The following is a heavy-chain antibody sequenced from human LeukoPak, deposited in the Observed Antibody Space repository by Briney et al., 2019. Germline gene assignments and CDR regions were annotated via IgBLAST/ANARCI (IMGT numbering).Heavy chain of an antibody. CDR2: IYYSGST. D-gene: IGHD3-16*01. Sequence: PSETLSLTCTVSGGSISSSSYYWGWIRQPPGKGLEWIGSIYYSGSTYYNPSLKSRVTISVNTSKNQFSLKLSSVTAADTAVYYCARHPFREHDYVWGSFGYYFDYWGQGTLVTVSS. CDR1: GGSISSSSYY. CDR3: ARHPFREHDYVWGSFGYYFDY. J-gene: IGHJ4*02. V-gene: IGHV4-39*01.